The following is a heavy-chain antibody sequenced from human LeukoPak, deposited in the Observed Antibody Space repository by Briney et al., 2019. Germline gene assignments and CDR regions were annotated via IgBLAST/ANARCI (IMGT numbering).Heavy chain of an antibody. CDR2: IYYSGST. Sequence: SETLSLTCTVSGGSISSYYWSWIRQPPGKGLEWIGYIYYSGSTNYNPSLKSRVTISVDTSKNQFSLKLSSVTAADTAVYYCARDRCSSTSCYRSYVDYWGQGTLVTVSS. CDR3: ARDRCSSTSCYRSYVDY. V-gene: IGHV4-59*12. CDR1: GGSISSYY. J-gene: IGHJ4*02. D-gene: IGHD2-2*02.